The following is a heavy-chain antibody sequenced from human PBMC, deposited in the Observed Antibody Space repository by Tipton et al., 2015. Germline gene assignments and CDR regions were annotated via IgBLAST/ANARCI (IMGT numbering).Heavy chain of an antibody. J-gene: IGHJ4*02. D-gene: IGHD5-24*01. CDR1: GFTFAFYG. CDR2: ISRRGDDT. CDR3: ARDLWRPQFGIYNRGFDY. Sequence: SLRLSCTASGFTFAFYGMSWVRQAPGRGLEWVSDISRRGDDTHYADSVKGRFIISRDNFRSTLYLQMNSLRAEDTAVYYCARDLWRPQFGIYNRGFDYWGQGVAVAVSS. V-gene: IGHV3-23*01.